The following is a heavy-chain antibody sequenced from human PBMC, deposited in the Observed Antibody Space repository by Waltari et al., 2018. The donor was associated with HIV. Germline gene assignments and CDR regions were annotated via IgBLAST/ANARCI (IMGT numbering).Heavy chain of an antibody. V-gene: IGHV4-39*01. J-gene: IGHJ5*02. CDR3: ARSFSGYSNYFDP. Sequence: QLQLQESGPGLVKSPETLSLTCTVSGGSMTSSSYYWGWIRQPPGKGLEWIGSMSYSGSTSHNPSLRSRLTISVDTSKNQFSLKLTSVTAADTAVYYCARSFSGYSNYFDPWGQGTLVTVSS. CDR2: MSYSGST. CDR1: GGSMTSSSYY. D-gene: IGHD4-4*01.